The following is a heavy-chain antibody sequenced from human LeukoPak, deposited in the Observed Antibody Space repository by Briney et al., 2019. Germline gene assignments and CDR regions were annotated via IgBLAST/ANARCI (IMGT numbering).Heavy chain of an antibody. CDR1: GFTFSSYA. CDR2: ISYDGSNK. J-gene: IGHJ4*02. V-gene: IGHV3-30-3*01. CDR3: ARVARILEWLPNKFDY. D-gene: IGHD3-3*01. Sequence: PGGSLRLSCAASGFTFSSYAMHWVRQAPGKGLEWVAVISYDGSNKYYADSVKGRFTISRDNSKNTLYLQMNSLRAEDTAVYYCARVARILEWLPNKFDYWGQGTLVTVSS.